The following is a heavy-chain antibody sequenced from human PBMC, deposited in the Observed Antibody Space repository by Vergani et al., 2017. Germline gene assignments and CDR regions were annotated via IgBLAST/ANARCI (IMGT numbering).Heavy chain of an antibody. Sequence: QVQLVQSGAEVKKPGSSVKVSCKASGGTFSSYAISWVRQAPGQGLEWMGRIIPIFGTANYAQKFEGRVKITADESTSTAYMELSSLISEDTDVYYCARGLDSFLAGSGSYYDCWGQGTLVTVSS. CDR1: GGTFSSYA. V-gene: IGHV1-69*13. CDR3: ARGLDSFLAGSGSYYDC. CDR2: IIPIFGTA. D-gene: IGHD3-10*01. J-gene: IGHJ4*02.